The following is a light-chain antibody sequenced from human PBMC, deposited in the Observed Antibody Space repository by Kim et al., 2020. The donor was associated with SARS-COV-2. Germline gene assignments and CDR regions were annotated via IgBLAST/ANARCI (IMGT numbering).Light chain of an antibody. CDR3: NSRESSANHWM. Sequence: AVGQTVRITCPGDSLRSYYASWYQQKPGQAPVLVFYGKNNRPSGIPDRFSGSYSGNTASLTITAAQAEDEADYYCNSRESSANHWMFGGGTQLTVL. CDR2: GKN. J-gene: IGLJ3*02. V-gene: IGLV3-19*01. CDR1: SLRSYY.